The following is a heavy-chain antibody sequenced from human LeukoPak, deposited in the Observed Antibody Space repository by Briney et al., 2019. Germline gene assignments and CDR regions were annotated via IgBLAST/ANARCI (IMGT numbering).Heavy chain of an antibody. D-gene: IGHD6-13*01. V-gene: IGHV3-74*01. J-gene: IGHJ4*02. CDR1: GFTFSSYW. CDR2: INSDGSST. Sequence: QAGGSLRLSCAASGFTFSSYWMHWVRQAPGKGLVWVSRINSDGSSTNYADSVKGRFTISRDNAKSTLYLRMNSLRAEDTAVYYCAGDFGIAEVYWGQGTLVTVSS. CDR3: AGDFGIAEVY.